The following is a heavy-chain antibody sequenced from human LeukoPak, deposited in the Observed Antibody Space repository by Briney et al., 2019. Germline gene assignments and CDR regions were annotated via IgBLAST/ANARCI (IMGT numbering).Heavy chain of an antibody. CDR2: ISAYNGNT. CDR3: ARDPGGFYDYVWGSYPPGDY. J-gene: IGHJ4*02. D-gene: IGHD3-16*02. Sequence: ASVKVSCKASGYTFTSYGISWVRQAPGQGLEWMGWISAYNGNTNYAQKLQGRVTMTTDTSTSTAYMELRSLRSDDTAVYYCARDPGGFYDYVWGSYPPGDYWGQGTLVTVSS. CDR1: GYTFTSYG. V-gene: IGHV1-18*01.